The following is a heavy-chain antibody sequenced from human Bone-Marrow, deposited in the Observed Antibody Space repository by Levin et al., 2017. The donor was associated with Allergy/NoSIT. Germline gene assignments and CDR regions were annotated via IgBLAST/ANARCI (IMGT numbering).Heavy chain of an antibody. CDR1: GGSISSGGYS. J-gene: IGHJ5*02. D-gene: IGHD6-6*01. V-gene: IGHV4-30-2*01. Sequence: LRLSCAVSGGSISSGGYSWSWIRQPPGKGLEWIGYIYHSGSTYYNPSLKSRVTISVDRSKNQFSLKLSSVTAADTAVYYCARASIAAREAPFANWFDPWGQGTLVTVSS. CDR3: ARASIAAREAPFANWFDP. CDR2: IYHSGST.